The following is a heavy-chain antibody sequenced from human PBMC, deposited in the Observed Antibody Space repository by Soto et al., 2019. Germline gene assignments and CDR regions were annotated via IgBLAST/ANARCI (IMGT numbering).Heavy chain of an antibody. J-gene: IGHJ6*02. CDR3: ARHGVATIFYYGMDV. V-gene: IGHV5-10-1*01. Sequence: PGESLKISCKGSGYSFTSYWISWVRQMPGKGLEWMGRIDPSDSYTNYSPSFQGHVTISADKSISTAYLQWSSLKASDTAMYYCARHGVATIFYYGMDVWGQGTTVTVYS. CDR2: IDPSDSYT. D-gene: IGHD5-12*01. CDR1: GYSFTSYW.